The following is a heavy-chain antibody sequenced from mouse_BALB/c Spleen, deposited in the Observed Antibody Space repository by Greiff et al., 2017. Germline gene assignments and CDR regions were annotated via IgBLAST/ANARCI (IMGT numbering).Heavy chain of an antibody. V-gene: IGHV5-12-1*01. CDR1: GFAFSSYD. CDR3: SKLLLQLYYYAMDY. J-gene: IGHJ4*01. Sequence: EVHLVESGGGLVKPGGSLKLSCAASGFAFSSYDMSWVRQTPEKRLEWVAYISSGGGSTYYPDTVKGRFTISRDNAKNTLYLQMSSLKSEDTAMYYCSKLLLQLYYYAMDYWGQGTSVTVSS. CDR2: ISSGGGST. D-gene: IGHD1-1*01.